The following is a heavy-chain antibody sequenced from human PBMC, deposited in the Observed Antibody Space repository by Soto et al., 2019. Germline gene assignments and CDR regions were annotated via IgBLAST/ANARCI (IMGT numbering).Heavy chain of an antibody. V-gene: IGHV3-23*01. CDR1: GFTFSSYA. Sequence: EVQLLESGGGLVQPGGSLRLSCAASGFTFSSYAMSWVRQAPGKGLEWVSAISGNGGSTYYADSVKGRFTISRDNSKNTLYLQMNSLRAEDTAVYYCGKDPSNSWFRGGWFDPWGQGTLVTVSS. CDR2: ISGNGGST. J-gene: IGHJ5*02. CDR3: GKDPSNSWFRGGWFDP. D-gene: IGHD6-13*01.